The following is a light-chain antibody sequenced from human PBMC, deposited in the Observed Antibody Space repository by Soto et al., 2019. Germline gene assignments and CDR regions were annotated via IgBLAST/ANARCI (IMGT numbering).Light chain of an antibody. V-gene: IGLV2-14*03. CDR3: SSYTTSNTRQIV. CDR1: SSDVGGYNY. J-gene: IGLJ1*01. CDR2: DVS. Sequence: QSALTQPASVSGSPGQSITISCTGTSSDVGGYNYVSWYQHHPGKAPKLLIYDVSNRPSGVSNRFSGSMSDNTASLTISGLQPEDEADYYCSSYTTSNTRQIVFGTGTKLTVL.